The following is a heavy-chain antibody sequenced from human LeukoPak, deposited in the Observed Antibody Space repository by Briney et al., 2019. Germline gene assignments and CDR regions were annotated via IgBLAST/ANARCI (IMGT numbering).Heavy chain of an antibody. CDR2: ISGSGGST. J-gene: IGHJ4*02. Sequence: GGSLRLSCAASGFTFSSYGMSWVRQAPGKGLEWVSAISGSGGSTYYADSVKGRFTISRDNSKNTLYLQMNSLRAEDTAVYYCAKDSYDSSGYYPDCWGQGTLVTVSS. D-gene: IGHD3-22*01. CDR1: GFTFSSYG. V-gene: IGHV3-23*01. CDR3: AKDSYDSSGYYPDC.